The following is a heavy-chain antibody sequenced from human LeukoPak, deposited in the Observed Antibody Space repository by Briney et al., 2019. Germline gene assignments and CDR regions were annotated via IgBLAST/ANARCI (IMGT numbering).Heavy chain of an antibody. V-gene: IGHV4-39*01. CDR1: GGPITNTNHY. CDR2: IYYSGSA. D-gene: IGHD3-10*01. Sequence: MTSETLSLTCTVSGGPITNTNHYWGWIRQPPGQGLEWIGTIYYSGSAYYNPSLKSRVTITVDTSKNQFSLNLTSVTAADTAVYFCARRLYYGWFDPWAREPWSPSPQ. CDR3: ARRLYYGWFDP. J-gene: IGHJ5*02.